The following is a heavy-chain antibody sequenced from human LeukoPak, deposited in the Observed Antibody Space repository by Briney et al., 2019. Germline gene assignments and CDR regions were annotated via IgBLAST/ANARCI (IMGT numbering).Heavy chain of an antibody. CDR2: IYSGGST. V-gene: IGHV3-53*01. Sequence: GGSLRLSCAASGFTLSNNYVNWVRQAPGKGLEWVSVIYSGGSTFYADSVKGRFTISRDNSENTLYLQMNSLRAEDTAVYYCARGGTGHNYASGYFDSWGQGTLVTVSS. D-gene: IGHD3-10*01. CDR1: GFTLSNNY. J-gene: IGHJ4*02. CDR3: ARGGTGHNYASGYFDS.